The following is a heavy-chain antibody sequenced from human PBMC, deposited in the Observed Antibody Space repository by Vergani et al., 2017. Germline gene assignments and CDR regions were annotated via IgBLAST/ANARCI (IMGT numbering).Heavy chain of an antibody. CDR1: GGSVSSGSYY. J-gene: IGHJ3*02. CDR2: IYYSGST. V-gene: IGHV4-61*01. Sequence: QVQLQESGPGLVKPSETLSLTCTVSGGSVSSGSYYWSWIRQPPGKGLEWIGYIYYSGSTNYNPSLKSRVTISVDTSKNQFSLKLSSVTAADTAVYYCASDYYDAADDAFDIWGQGTMVTVSS. CDR3: ASDYYDAADDAFDI. D-gene: IGHD3-22*01.